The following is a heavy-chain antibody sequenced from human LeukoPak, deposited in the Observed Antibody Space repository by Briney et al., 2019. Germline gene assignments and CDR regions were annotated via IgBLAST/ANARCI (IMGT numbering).Heavy chain of an antibody. J-gene: IGHJ4*02. Sequence: GVSLRLSCAASGFTFSSYGMHWVRQAPGKGLEWVAAIWYDVSNKYYADTVKGRFTISRDNSENTLYLQMKSLRAEDTAVYYCARGDGYNFFDYWGQGTLVTVSS. CDR2: IWYDVSNK. CDR3: ARGDGYNFFDY. CDR1: GFTFSSYG. V-gene: IGHV3-33*01. D-gene: IGHD5-24*01.